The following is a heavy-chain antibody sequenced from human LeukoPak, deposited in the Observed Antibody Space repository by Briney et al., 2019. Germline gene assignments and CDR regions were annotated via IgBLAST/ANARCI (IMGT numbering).Heavy chain of an antibody. CDR2: IYYSGST. CDR3: ARQVIPGWFDP. V-gene: IGHV4-39*01. CDR1: GGSFSGYF. D-gene: IGHD2-21*01. Sequence: SETLSLTCAVYGGSFSGYFWVWIRQPPGKGLEWIGSIYYSGSTYYNPSLKSRVTISVDTSKNQFSLHLSSVTAADTAVYYCARQVIPGWFDPWGQGTLVTVSS. J-gene: IGHJ5*02.